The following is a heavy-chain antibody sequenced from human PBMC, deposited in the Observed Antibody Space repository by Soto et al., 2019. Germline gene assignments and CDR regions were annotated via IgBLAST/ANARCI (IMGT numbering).Heavy chain of an antibody. CDR1: GGTFSSYA. V-gene: IGHV1-69*12. D-gene: IGHD4-17*01. Sequence: QVQLVQSGAEVKKPGSSVKVSCKASGGTFSSYAISWVRQAPGQGLEWMGGIIPIFGTANYAQKFQGRVTITAXXXTXPAYMELSSLRSEDTAVYYCARDPSNDYGDYWWFDPWGQGTLVTVSS. CDR3: ARDPSNDYGDYWWFDP. CDR2: IIPIFGTA. J-gene: IGHJ5*02.